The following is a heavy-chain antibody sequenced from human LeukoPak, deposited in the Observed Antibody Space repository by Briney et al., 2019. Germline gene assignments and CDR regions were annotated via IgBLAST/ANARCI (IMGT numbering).Heavy chain of an antibody. Sequence: ETLSLTCTVSGYSISSGYYWGWIRQPPGKGLEWIGSIYHSGSTYYNPSLKSRVTISVDTSENQFSLKLSSVTAADTAVYYCARVRRGENFDYWGQGTLVTVSS. V-gene: IGHV4-38-2*02. D-gene: IGHD3-16*01. CDR3: ARVRRGENFDY. CDR1: GYSISSGYY. CDR2: IYHSGST. J-gene: IGHJ4*02.